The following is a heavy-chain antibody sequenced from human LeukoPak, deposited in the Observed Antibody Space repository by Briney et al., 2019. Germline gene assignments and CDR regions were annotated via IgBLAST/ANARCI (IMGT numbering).Heavy chain of an antibody. CDR1: GFTFSSYA. Sequence: AGRSLRLSCAASGFTFSSYAMSWVRQAPGKGLEWVSAISGSGGSTYYADSVKGRFTISRDNSKNTLYLQMNSLRAEDTAVYYCAKSSRSWYGWFDPWGQGTLVTVSS. CDR2: ISGSGGST. D-gene: IGHD6-13*01. J-gene: IGHJ5*02. V-gene: IGHV3-23*01. CDR3: AKSSRSWYGWFDP.